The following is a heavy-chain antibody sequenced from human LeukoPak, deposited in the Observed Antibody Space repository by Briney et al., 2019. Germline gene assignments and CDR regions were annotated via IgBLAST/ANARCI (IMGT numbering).Heavy chain of an antibody. CDR2: IYTSGST. J-gene: IGHJ6*03. CDR3: ARERSSGWYHLPYYYYYMDV. CDR1: GGSISSSSYY. V-gene: IGHV4-61*02. D-gene: IGHD6-19*01. Sequence: PSETLSLTCTVSGGSISSSSYYWSWSRQPAGKGLAWIGRIYTSGSTNYNPSLKSRVTMSVDTSKNQFSLKLSSVTAADTAVYYCARERSSGWYHLPYYYYYMDVWGKGTTVTISS.